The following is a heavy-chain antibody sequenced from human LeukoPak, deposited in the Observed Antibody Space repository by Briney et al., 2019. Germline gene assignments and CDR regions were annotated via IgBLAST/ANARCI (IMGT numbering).Heavy chain of an antibody. CDR2: ISYDGSNK. CDR3: ARSSGSYRQYYFDY. J-gene: IGHJ4*02. D-gene: IGHD1-26*01. V-gene: IGHV3-30-3*01. Sequence: GGSLRLSCAASGFTFSSYAMHWVRQAPGKGLKWVAVISYDGSNKYYADSVKGRFTISRDNSKNTLYLQMNSLRAEDTAVYYCARSSGSYRQYYFDYWGQGTLVTVSS. CDR1: GFTFSSYA.